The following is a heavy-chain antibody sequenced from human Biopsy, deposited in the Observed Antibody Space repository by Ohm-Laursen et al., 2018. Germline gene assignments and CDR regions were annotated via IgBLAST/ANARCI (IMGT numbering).Heavy chain of an antibody. D-gene: IGHD3-3*01. Sequence: ASVKVSCKASAYSFGDHRIHWVRQAPGQGLEWMGWIDPKSGGTNYAQKFQGRVTMTRDTSISTTYMELRRLTSDDTAVFYCARELGDFWGGIQFDFWGQGTLVTVSS. CDR1: AYSFGDHR. J-gene: IGHJ5*01. CDR3: ARELGDFWGGIQFDF. V-gene: IGHV1-2*02. CDR2: IDPKSGGT.